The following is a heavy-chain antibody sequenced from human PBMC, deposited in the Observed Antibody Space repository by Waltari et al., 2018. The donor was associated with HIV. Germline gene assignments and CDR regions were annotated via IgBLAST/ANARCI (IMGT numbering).Heavy chain of an antibody. V-gene: IGHV1-18*01. D-gene: IGHD3-22*01. CDR2: ISAYNGNK. CDR1: GNTFTRYG. Sequence: QVQLVQSGAEVKKPGASVKVSCKASGNTFTRYGISWVRQAPGQGIEWMGWISAYNGNKNEAQKLQVRVSMATKTSTSTAYIELRSLRSDDTAVYYCARLTHYYDTSGPDYYYYGMDVWGQGTTVTVSS. J-gene: IGHJ6*02. CDR3: ARLTHYYDTSGPDYYYYGMDV.